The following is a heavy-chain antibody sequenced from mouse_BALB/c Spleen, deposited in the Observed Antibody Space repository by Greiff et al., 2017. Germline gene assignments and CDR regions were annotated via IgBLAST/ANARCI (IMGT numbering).Heavy chain of an antibody. D-gene: IGHD1-1*01. Sequence: VQLKESGPGLVKPSQSLSLTCTVTGYSITSDYAWNWIRQFPGNKLEWMGYISYSGSTSYNPSLKSRISITRDTSKNQFFLQLNSVTTEDTATYYCARNLFITTVVDYAMDYWGQGTSVTVSS. J-gene: IGHJ4*01. CDR3: ARNLFITTVVDYAMDY. CDR1: GYSITSDYA. V-gene: IGHV3-2*02. CDR2: ISYSGST.